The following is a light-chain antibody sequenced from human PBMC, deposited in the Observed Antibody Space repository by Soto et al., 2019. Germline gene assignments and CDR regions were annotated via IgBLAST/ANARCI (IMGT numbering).Light chain of an antibody. CDR3: QQYIRWPLT. V-gene: IGKV3-15*01. CDR1: QSVSSN. Sequence: EIVLSQSPCAVSLSPGERATLSCRASQSVSSNLAWYQQKPGQAPSLLIYGASTRATGTPARFSGSGSGTEFTLTISSLQSEDFAVYYCQQYIRWPLTFGGGTKVDIK. J-gene: IGKJ4*01. CDR2: GAS.